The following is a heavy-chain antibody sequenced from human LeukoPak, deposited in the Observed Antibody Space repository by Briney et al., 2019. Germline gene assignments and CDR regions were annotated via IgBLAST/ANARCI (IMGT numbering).Heavy chain of an antibody. CDR2: INEDGSEK. J-gene: IGHJ4*02. Sequence: GGSLRPSCEASGFTFSSYWMSWVRQAPGKGLEWVANINEDGSEKYSIDSVKGRFTISRDNAKNSLYLQMNSLRAEDTAVYYCARALDYDFWSGYYTDYWGQGTLVTVSS. CDR1: GFTFSSYW. CDR3: ARALDYDFWSGYYTDY. D-gene: IGHD3-3*01. V-gene: IGHV3-7*01.